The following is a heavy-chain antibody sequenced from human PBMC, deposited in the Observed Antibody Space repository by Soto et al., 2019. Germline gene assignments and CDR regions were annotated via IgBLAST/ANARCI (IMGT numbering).Heavy chain of an antibody. J-gene: IGHJ4*02. CDR1: GFTFSNYG. Sequence: PGGSLRLSCAASGFTFSNYGMHWVRQAPGKGLEWVAVIWFDGTKKYYADSLKGRLTISRDNSKDTLYLQMDNLRAEDTAVYFCARDRTVTPGVYYFDYWGQGTLVTVS. CDR3: ARDRTVTPGVYYFDY. V-gene: IGHV3-33*01. CDR2: IWFDGTKK. D-gene: IGHD4-17*01.